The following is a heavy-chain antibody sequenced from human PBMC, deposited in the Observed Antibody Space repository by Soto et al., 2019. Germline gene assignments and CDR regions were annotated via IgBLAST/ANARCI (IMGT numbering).Heavy chain of an antibody. Sequence: GASVKVSCKASGYTFTSYAMHWVRQAPGQRLEWMGWINAGNGNTKYSQKFQGRVTITRDTSASTAYMELSSLRSEDTAVYYCARDKGIYLLSDYYYYVMDVRGQRSTVTVSS. CDR2: INAGNGNT. CDR1: GYTFTSYA. V-gene: IGHV1-3*01. J-gene: IGHJ6*02. D-gene: IGHD5-12*01. CDR3: ARDKGIYLLSDYYYYVMDV.